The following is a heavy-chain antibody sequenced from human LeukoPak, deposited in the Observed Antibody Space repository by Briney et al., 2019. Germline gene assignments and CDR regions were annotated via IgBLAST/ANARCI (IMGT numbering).Heavy chain of an antibody. J-gene: IGHJ4*02. V-gene: IGHV3-21*01. D-gene: IGHD3-16*01. CDR1: GFTFSSYS. CDR3: ARDTSVTFDY. Sequence: GGSLRLSCAASGFTFSSYSMNWVRQAPGKGLEWVSSISSSSYIYYADSVKGRVTISRDNAKNSLYLQINSLRAEDTAVYYCARDTSVTFDYWGQGTLVTVSS. CDR2: ISSSSYI.